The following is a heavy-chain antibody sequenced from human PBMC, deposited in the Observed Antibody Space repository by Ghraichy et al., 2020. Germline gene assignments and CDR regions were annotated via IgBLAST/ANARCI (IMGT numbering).Heavy chain of an antibody. CDR3: ARMSYSSSCDAFDI. Sequence: SGPTLVKPTQTLTLTCTFSGFSLSTSGMCVSWIRQPPGKALEWLARIDWDDDKYYSTSLKTRLTISKDTSKNQVVLTMTNMDPVDTATYYCARMSYSSSCDAFDIWGQGTMVTVSS. CDR1: GFSLSTSGMC. D-gene: IGHD6-13*01. J-gene: IGHJ3*02. V-gene: IGHV2-70*11. CDR2: IDWDDDK.